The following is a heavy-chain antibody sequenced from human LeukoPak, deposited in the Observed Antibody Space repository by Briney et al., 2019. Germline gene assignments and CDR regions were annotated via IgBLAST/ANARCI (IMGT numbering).Heavy chain of an antibody. CDR3: ARGFWSGYDY. V-gene: IGHV4-61*02. D-gene: IGHD3-3*01. CDR1: GGSISSGSYY. CDR2: IYTSGST. J-gene: IGHJ4*02. Sequence: SQTLSLTCTVSGGSISSGSYYWSWIRQPAGKGLEWIGRIYTSGSTNYNPSLKSRATISVDTSKNQFSLKLSSVTAADTAVYYCARGFWSGYDYWGQGTLVTVSS.